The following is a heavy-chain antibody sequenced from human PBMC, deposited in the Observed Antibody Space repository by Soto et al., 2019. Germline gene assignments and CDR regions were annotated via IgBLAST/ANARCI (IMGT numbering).Heavy chain of an antibody. Sequence: SEXLSLTCTGSGGSINSGDYYWSWIRQPPGKGLEWIGYISYIGSTNYNPSLKSRVTISVDKSKNQFSLKLTSLTAADTAVYYCARQQTVTTNMYYFDYWGRGTLVTVSS. V-gene: IGHV4-61*05. CDR2: ISYIGST. CDR1: GGSINSGDYY. J-gene: IGHJ4*02. D-gene: IGHD4-17*01. CDR3: ARQQTVTTNMYYFDY.